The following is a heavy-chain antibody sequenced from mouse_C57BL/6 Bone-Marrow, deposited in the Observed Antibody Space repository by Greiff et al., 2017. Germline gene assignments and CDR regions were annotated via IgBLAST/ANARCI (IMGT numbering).Heavy chain of an antibody. V-gene: IGHV1-69*01. CDR2: IDPSDSYT. J-gene: IGHJ4*01. CDR1: GYTFTSYW. Sequence: QVQLQQPGAELVMPGASVKLSCKASGYTFTSYWMHWVKQRPGQGLEWIGEIDPSDSYTNYNQKFKGKSTLTVDKSSSTAYMQLSSLTSEDSAVYYCARERWLLRYYAMDYWGQGTSVTVSS. CDR3: ARERWLLRYYAMDY. D-gene: IGHD2-3*01.